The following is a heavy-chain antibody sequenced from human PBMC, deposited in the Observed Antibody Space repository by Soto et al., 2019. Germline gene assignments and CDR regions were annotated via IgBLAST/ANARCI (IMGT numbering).Heavy chain of an antibody. CDR1: GFTFSSYG. V-gene: IGHV3-33*01. Sequence: QVQLVESGGGVVQPGRSLRLSCAASGFTFSSYGMHWVRQAPGKGLEGVAVIWYDGSNKYYADSVKGRFTISRDNSKNTLYLQMNSLRAEDTAVDYCARDTPVNAFDIWGQGTMVTVSS. J-gene: IGHJ3*02. CDR2: IWYDGSNK. CDR3: ARDTPVNAFDI.